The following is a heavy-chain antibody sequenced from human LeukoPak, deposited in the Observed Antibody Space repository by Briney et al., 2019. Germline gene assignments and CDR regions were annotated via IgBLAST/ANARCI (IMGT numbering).Heavy chain of an antibody. V-gene: IGHV4-39*01. CDR2: IYYSGST. Sequence: SSETLSLTCTVSGGSISSSSYYWGWIRQPPGKGLEWIGSIYYSGSTYYNPSLKSRVTISVDTSKNQFSLKLSSVTAADPAVYYCARHGSVFGVAPWGQGTLVTVSS. J-gene: IGHJ5*02. CDR1: GGSISSSSYY. D-gene: IGHD3-3*01. CDR3: ARHGSVFGVAP.